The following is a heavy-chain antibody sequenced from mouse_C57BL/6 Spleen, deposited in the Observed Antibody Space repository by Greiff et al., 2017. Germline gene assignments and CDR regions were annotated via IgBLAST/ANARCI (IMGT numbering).Heavy chain of an antibody. CDR1: GFTFSDYG. CDR2: ISNLAYSI. V-gene: IGHV5-15*01. CDR3: ARQDYNYGFAY. Sequence: EVQLVESGGGLVQPGGSLKLSCAASGFTFSDYGMAWVRQAPRKGPEWVAFISNLAYSIYYADTVTGRFTISRENAKNTLYLEMSSLRSEDTAMYYCARQDYNYGFAYWGQGTLVTVSA. J-gene: IGHJ3*01. D-gene: IGHD1-1*01.